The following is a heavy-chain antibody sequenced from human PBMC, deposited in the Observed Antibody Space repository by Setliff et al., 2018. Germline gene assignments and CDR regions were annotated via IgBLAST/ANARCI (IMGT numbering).Heavy chain of an antibody. Sequence: GGSLRLSCETSGFTFSDSGMQWVRQAPGRGLEWVAFLRSDGTTRYQSDSMKARFTISRDNSKNTLYLQMNSLRPEDTAVYYCARSQYNSRWYVIGAFDYWGQGALVTVS. CDR1: GFTFSDSG. D-gene: IGHD6-13*01. V-gene: IGHV3-30*02. J-gene: IGHJ4*02. CDR3: ARSQYNSRWYVIGAFDY. CDR2: LRSDGTTR.